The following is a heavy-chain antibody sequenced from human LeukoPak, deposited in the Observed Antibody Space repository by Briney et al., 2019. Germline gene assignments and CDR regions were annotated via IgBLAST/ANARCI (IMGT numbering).Heavy chain of an antibody. Sequence: SVKVSCKASGGTFSSYAISWVRQAPGQGLEWMGRIIPILGIANYAQKFQGRVTITADKSTSTAYMELRSLRSDDTAMYYCARDFGVVITPIEYWGQGTLVTVSS. J-gene: IGHJ4*02. CDR3: ARDFGVVITPIEY. CDR1: GGTFSSYA. CDR2: IIPILGIA. D-gene: IGHD3-3*01. V-gene: IGHV1-69*04.